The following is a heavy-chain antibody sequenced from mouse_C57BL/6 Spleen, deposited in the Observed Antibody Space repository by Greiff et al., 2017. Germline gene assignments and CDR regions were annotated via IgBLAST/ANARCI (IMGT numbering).Heavy chain of an antibody. CDR2: ISSGSSTI. CDR3: ARKFTTVVATDAMDY. V-gene: IGHV5-17*01. CDR1: GFTFSDYG. J-gene: IGHJ4*01. D-gene: IGHD1-1*01. Sequence: EVQRVESGGGLVKPGGSLKLSCAASGFTFSDYGMHWVRQAPEKGLEWVAYISSGSSTIYYADTVKGRFTISRDNAKNTLFLQMTSLRSEDTAMYYCARKFTTVVATDAMDYWGQGTSVTVSA.